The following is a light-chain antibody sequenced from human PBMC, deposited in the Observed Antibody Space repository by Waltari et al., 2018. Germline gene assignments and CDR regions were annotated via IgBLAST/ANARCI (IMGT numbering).Light chain of an antibody. J-gene: IGKJ2*03. V-gene: IGKV3-20*01. CDR1: QSIGSSY. Sequence: EIVLTQSPGTLSLSPGERATLSCRASQSIGSSYLAWYQQKPGQAPRPLIYGASSRATGIPDRFSGSGSGTDFTLTISRLEPEDFAVYYCQQYGSSPRFGQGTKLEIK. CDR2: GAS. CDR3: QQYGSSPR.